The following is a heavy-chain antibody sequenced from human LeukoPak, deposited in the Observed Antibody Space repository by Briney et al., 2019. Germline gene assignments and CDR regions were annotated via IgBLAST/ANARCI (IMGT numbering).Heavy chain of an antibody. CDR1: GFTFSSYG. CDR3: ARDYGSGSYYNFDY. D-gene: IGHD3-10*01. J-gene: IGHJ4*02. CDR2: IWYDGSNK. V-gene: IGHV3-33*01. Sequence: GRSLRLSCAASGFTFSSYGMHWVRQAPGKGLEWVAVIWYDGSNKYYADSVKGRFTISRDNSKNTLYLQMNSLRAEDTAVYYRARDYGSGSYYNFDYWGQGTLVTVSS.